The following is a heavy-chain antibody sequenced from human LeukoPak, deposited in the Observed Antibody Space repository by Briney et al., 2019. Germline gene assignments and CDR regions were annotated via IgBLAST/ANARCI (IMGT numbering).Heavy chain of an antibody. CDR3: ARDLYSSGWYTH. CDR1: GYTLTELS. D-gene: IGHD6-19*01. Sequence: VASVKVSCKVSGYTLTELSMHWVRQAPGKGLEWMGGFDPEDGETIYAQKFQGRVTMTEDTSTDTAYMELSSLRSEDTAVYYCARDLYSSGWYTHWGQGTLVTVSS. V-gene: IGHV1-24*01. J-gene: IGHJ4*02. CDR2: FDPEDGET.